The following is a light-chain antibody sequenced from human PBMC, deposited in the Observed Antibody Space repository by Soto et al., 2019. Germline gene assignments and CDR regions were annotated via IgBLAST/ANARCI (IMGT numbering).Light chain of an antibody. J-gene: IGKJ1*01. V-gene: IGKV3-15*01. CDR1: QSISSN. CDR2: GTS. CDR3: QQYNKWPQT. Sequence: EIVKTQSPATLSLSPGEKATLSCRASQSISSNLAWYQQKPGQAPRLLIYGTSTRATGIPARFSGSGSGTEFTLTISRLQSEDFAVYYCQQYNKWPQTFGQGTKVDIK.